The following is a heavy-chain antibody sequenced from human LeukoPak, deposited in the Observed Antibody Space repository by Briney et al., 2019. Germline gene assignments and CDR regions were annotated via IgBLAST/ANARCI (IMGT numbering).Heavy chain of an antibody. CDR3: AREREFRYYSDSSAYYRQLVDF. J-gene: IGHJ4*02. CDR2: INPKSGGT. V-gene: IGHV1-2*02. Sequence: ASVKVSCKASGYTFTGYYIQWIRQAPGQGLEWMGWINPKSGGTNSAQGFQGRVTMTRDTSISTAYMELTRLTSDDTAVYYCAREREFRYYSDSSAYYRQLVDFWGQGTLVTVSS. CDR1: GYTFTGYY. D-gene: IGHD3-22*01.